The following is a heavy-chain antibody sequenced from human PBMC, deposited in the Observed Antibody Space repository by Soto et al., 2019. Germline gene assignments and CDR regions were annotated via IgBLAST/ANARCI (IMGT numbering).Heavy chain of an antibody. CDR1: GYSFTSYW. Sequence: PGESLKISCEGSGYSFTSYWISWVRQMPGKGLEWMGRIDPSDSYTNYSPSFQGHVTISADKSISTAYLQWSSLKASDTAMYYCASSISIAAAGTLAQPGGYYYGMDVWGQGTTVTVSS. CDR2: IDPSDSYT. CDR3: ASSISIAAAGTLAQPGGYYYGMDV. V-gene: IGHV5-10-1*01. D-gene: IGHD6-13*01. J-gene: IGHJ6*02.